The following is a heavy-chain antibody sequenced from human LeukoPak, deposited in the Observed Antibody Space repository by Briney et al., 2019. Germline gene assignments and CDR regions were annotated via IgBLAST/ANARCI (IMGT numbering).Heavy chain of an antibody. D-gene: IGHD3-16*02. J-gene: IGHJ4*02. CDR1: GGSFSGYY. CDR3: ARGRGTDDYVWGSHRYTWGYFDY. Sequence: PSETLSLTCAVYGGSFSGYYWSWIRQPPGKGLEWVGEINHSGSTNYNPSLKSRVPISVDTSKNQFSVKLSSVTAADTAVYYCARGRGTDDYVWGSHRYTWGYFDYWGQGTLVTVSS. CDR2: INHSGST. V-gene: IGHV4-34*01.